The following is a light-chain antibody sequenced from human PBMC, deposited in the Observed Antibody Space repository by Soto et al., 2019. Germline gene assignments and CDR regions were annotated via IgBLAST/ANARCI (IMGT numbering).Light chain of an antibody. Sequence: QAVVTQEPSLTVSPGGTVTLTCASSTGEVTSGFHPHWLQQKPGQASRSLIYSTTNKHYWTPARFSGSLLGDKAALTLSGVQPEEEAEYYCLLYYGGAQPGVFGGGTKLTVL. CDR2: STT. CDR1: TGEVTSGFH. CDR3: LLYYGGAQPGV. J-gene: IGLJ3*02. V-gene: IGLV7-43*01.